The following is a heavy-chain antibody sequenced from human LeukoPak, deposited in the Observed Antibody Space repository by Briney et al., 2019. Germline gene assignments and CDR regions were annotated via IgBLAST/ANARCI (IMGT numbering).Heavy chain of an antibody. Sequence: GGSLRLSCAASGFXFSSDWMRCVRQAPGKGLVWVSRINTDGSTTTYADSVKGRFTISRDTAKNTLYLQMNSLRAEDTAVYYCARVAGGTTFDYWGQGALVTVSS. CDR3: ARVAGGTTFDY. D-gene: IGHD6-13*01. CDR1: GFXFSSDW. J-gene: IGHJ4*02. V-gene: IGHV3-74*01. CDR2: INTDGSTT.